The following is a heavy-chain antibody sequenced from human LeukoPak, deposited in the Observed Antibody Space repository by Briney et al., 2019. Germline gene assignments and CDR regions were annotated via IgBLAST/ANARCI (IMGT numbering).Heavy chain of an antibody. CDR3: ASSMAAAGTHYYYYYGMDV. Sequence: ASVKVSCKASGYTLTSYAMHWVRQAPGQRLEWMGWINAGNGNTKYSQKFQGRVTITRDTSASTAYMELSSLRSEDTAVYYCASSMAAAGTHYYYYYGMDVWGQGTTVTVSS. CDR1: GYTLTSYA. D-gene: IGHD6-13*01. V-gene: IGHV1-3*01. CDR2: INAGNGNT. J-gene: IGHJ6*02.